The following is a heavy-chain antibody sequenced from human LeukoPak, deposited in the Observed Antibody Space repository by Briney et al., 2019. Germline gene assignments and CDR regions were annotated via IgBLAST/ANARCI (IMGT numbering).Heavy chain of an antibody. CDR2: INPNSGGT. Sequence: ASVKVSCKASGYTFTGYYMHWVRQAPGQGLEWMGWINPNSGGTNYAQKFQGRVTMTRDTSISTAYMELSRLRSDDTAVYYCAREFSGNPGYYGMDVWGQGTLVTVSS. CDR1: GYTFTGYY. V-gene: IGHV1-2*02. CDR3: AREFSGNPGYYGMDV. J-gene: IGHJ6*02. D-gene: IGHD3-10*01.